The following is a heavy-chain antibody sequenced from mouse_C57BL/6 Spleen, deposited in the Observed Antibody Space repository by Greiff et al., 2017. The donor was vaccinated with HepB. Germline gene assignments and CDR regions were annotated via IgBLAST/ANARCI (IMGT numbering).Heavy chain of an antibody. V-gene: IGHV1-81*01. J-gene: IGHJ2*01. CDR2: IYPRSGNT. Sequence: QVQLQQSGAELARPGASVKLSCKASGYTFTSYGISWVKQRTGQGLEWIGEIYPRSGNTYYNEKFKGKATLTADKSSSTAYMELRSLTSEDSAVYFCARSGTGTGVYYFDYWGQGTTLTVSS. CDR1: GYTFTSYG. D-gene: IGHD4-1*01. CDR3: ARSGTGTGVYYFDY.